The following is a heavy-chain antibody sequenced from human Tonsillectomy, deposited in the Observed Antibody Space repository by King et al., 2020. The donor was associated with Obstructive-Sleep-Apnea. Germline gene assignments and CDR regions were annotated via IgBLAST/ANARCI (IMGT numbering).Heavy chain of an antibody. J-gene: IGHJ4*02. CDR1: GGSISSSSYY. CDR3: ARAYGSGGSCYNY. D-gene: IGHD2-15*01. V-gene: IGHV4-39*07. Sequence: LQLQESGPGLVKPSETLSLTCTVSGGSISSSSYYWGWIRQPPGKGLEWIGSIYYSGSTYYNPSLKSRVTISVDTSKNQFSLKLSSVTAADTAVYYCARAYGSGGSCYNYWGQGTLVTVSS. CDR2: IYYSGST.